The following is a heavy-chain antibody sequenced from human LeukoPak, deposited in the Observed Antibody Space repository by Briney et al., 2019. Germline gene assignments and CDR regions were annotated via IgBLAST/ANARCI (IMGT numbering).Heavy chain of an antibody. CDR3: TTRRQDGC. J-gene: IGHJ4*02. V-gene: IGHV3-15*01. CDR2: IKSKIDGGTI. Sequence: GGSLRLSCAASGFTFSNYAMNWVRQAPGKGLEWVGRIKSKIDGGTIDYGAPVKGRFTISRDDSRNTLYLQMNSLKTEDTAVYYCTTRRQDGCWGQGTLVTVS. D-gene: IGHD6-25*01. CDR1: GFTFSNYA.